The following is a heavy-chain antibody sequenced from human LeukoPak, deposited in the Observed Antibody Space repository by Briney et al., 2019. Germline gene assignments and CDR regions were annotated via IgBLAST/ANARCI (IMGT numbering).Heavy chain of an antibody. Sequence: GGSLRLSCAASGFTVSNNYVSWVRQAPGKGLEWVSVIYSGGTTYYADSVKGRFTISRDNAKDTLYLQMDSLRAEDTAVYYCARLPTGSPLHYWGQGTLVTVSS. D-gene: IGHD1-14*01. V-gene: IGHV3-66*04. CDR1: GFTVSNNY. J-gene: IGHJ4*02. CDR3: ARLPTGSPLHY. CDR2: IYSGGTT.